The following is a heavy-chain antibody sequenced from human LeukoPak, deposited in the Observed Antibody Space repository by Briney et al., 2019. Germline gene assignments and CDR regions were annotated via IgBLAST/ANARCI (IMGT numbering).Heavy chain of an antibody. J-gene: IGHJ4*02. V-gene: IGHV3-15*01. D-gene: IGHD6-13*01. CDR2: IKSKTDGGTT. CDR3: TTAAGSSSWSPFDY. CDR1: GFTFSNAW. Sequence: GGSLRLSCAASGFTFSNAWMSWVRQAPGKGLEWVGRIKSKTDGGTTDYAAPGKGRFTISRDDSKNTLYLQMNSLKTEDTAVYYCTTAAGSSSWSPFDYWGQGTLVTVSS.